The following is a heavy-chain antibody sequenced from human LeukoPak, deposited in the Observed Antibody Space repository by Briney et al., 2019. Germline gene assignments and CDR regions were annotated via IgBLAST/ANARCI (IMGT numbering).Heavy chain of an antibody. CDR1: GFTFSSYA. J-gene: IGHJ6*02. CDR3: RRGGDFDILTGYYQTQYYYPMDV. D-gene: IGHD3-9*01. Sequence: GGSLRLSCAASGFTFSSYAIHWVRQAPGKGLEWVAVTSYDGGNKYYGDSVKGRFTISRDNSKSTLYLEVSSLRAEDTAVYSSRRGGDFDILTGYYQTQYYYPMDVWGRGTTVTVSS. V-gene: IGHV3-30*04. CDR2: TSYDGGNK.